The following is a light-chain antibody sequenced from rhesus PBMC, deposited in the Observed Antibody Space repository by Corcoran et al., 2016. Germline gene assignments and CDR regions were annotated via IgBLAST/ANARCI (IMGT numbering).Light chain of an antibody. J-gene: IGLJ1*01. CDR3: CSYTTTSYL. Sequence: QSAPTQPPSVSGSPGQSVTISCTGTSSDVGTYNYVSWYQQHPDKVPKLIIYEVSQRPSGVSDRFSGSKSGNTAPLTISGLQAEDEADYYCCSYTTTSYLFGTGTRLTVL. CDR2: EVS. CDR1: SSDVGTYNY. V-gene: IGLV2S7*01.